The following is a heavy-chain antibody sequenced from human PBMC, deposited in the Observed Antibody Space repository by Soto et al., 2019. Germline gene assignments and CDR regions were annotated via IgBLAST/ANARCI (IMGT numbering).Heavy chain of an antibody. CDR3: AKVGSSWYGPPGGDYIQY. J-gene: IGHJ4*02. CDR2: ISWNSGSK. CDR1: GFTFDDYA. D-gene: IGHD6-13*01. Sequence: EVQLVESGGGLVQPGRSLRLSCAASGFTFDDYAMHWVRQAPGKGLEWVSRISWNSGSKGYADSVKGRFTISRDNAKNSLYLQMNSLRAEDTALYYCAKVGSSWYGPPGGDYIQYWGQGTLVTVSS. V-gene: IGHV3-9*01.